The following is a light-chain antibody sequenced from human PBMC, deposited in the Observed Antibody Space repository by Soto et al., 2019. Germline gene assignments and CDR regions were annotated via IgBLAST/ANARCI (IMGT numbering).Light chain of an antibody. V-gene: IGLV1-40*01. Sequence: QSVLTQPPSVSGAPGQRVTISCTGSSSNIGAGYDAQWYQQLPGAAPKLLIFGNSNRPSGVPDRFSGSRPGTSASLAITGLQAEDEADYFCQSYDISLSVSVIFGGGTQLTVL. J-gene: IGLJ2*01. CDR2: GNS. CDR3: QSYDISLSVSVI. CDR1: SSNIGAGYD.